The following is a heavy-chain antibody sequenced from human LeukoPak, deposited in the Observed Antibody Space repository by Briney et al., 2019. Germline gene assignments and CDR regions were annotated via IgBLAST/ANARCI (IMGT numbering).Heavy chain of an antibody. CDR1: GFIFSDYY. V-gene: IGHV3-11*04. CDR3: ARDVVVVPAAYYYYYMDV. CDR2: ISSSGSTI. Sequence: GGSLRLSCAASGFIFSDYYMSWIRQAPGKGLEWVSYISSSGSTIYYADSVKGRFTISRDNAKNSLYLQMNSLRAEDTAVYYCARDVVVVPAAYYYYYMDVWGKGTTVTVSS. J-gene: IGHJ6*03. D-gene: IGHD2-2*01.